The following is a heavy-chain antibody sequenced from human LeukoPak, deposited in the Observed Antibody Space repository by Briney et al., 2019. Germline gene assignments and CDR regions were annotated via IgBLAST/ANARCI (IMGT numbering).Heavy chain of an antibody. CDR2: IYHSGST. CDR1: GGSISRSNW. J-gene: IGHJ4*02. V-gene: IGHV4-4*02. D-gene: IGHD6-19*01. Sequence: SETLSLTCAVSGGSISRSNWWSWVRQPPGKGLEWIGEIYHSGSTNYNPSLKSRVTISVDKSKNQFSLRLSSVTAADTAVYYCATSGWYLLPGVYWGQGTLVTVSS. CDR3: ATSGWYLLPGVY.